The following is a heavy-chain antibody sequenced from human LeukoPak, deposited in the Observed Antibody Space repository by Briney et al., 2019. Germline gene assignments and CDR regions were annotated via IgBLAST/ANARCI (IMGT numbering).Heavy chain of an antibody. CDR2: IYHDGST. CDR1: GYSISSGYY. Sequence: SETLSLTCAVSGYSISSGYYWGWIRQPPGKGLEWIGNIYHDGSTFYNPSLERRVTISVDVSRNQFSLKLTSLTAADTAVYYCARDKSMSFSVGWYGWFDPWGQGTPVTVSS. CDR3: ARDKSMSFSVGWYGWFDP. V-gene: IGHV4-38-2*01. J-gene: IGHJ5*02. D-gene: IGHD6-19*01.